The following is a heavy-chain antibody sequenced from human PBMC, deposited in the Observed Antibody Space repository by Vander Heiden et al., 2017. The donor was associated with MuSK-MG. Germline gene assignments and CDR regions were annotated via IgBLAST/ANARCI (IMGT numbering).Heavy chain of an antibody. CDR2: ISYDGRNK. V-gene: IGHV3-30*18. J-gene: IGHJ4*02. Sequence: QVQLVESGGGVVQPGRSLRLSCAASGFTFSNYGMHWVRQAPGKGLEWVAVISYDGRNKYYVDSVKGRFTISRDNSKNTLYLQMNSLRAEDTSVYYCAKDSNILTGYFDYWGQGTLGTVSS. CDR3: AKDSNILTGYFDY. D-gene: IGHD3-9*01. CDR1: GFTFSNYG.